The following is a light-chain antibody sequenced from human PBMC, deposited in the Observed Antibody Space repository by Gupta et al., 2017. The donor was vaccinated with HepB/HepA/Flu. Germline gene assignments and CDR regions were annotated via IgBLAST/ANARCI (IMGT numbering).Light chain of an antibody. CDR3: QQYNNCPGT. Sequence: EIVMPQSPATLSVSPGERATLSCMASQSVSSNLAWYQQKPGQAPRLLIYGASTRATGIPARFSGSGSGTEFTLTISSLQAEDFAVYYCQQYNNCPGTFGQGTKVEIK. V-gene: IGKV3-15*01. CDR1: QSVSSN. CDR2: GAS. J-gene: IGKJ1*01.